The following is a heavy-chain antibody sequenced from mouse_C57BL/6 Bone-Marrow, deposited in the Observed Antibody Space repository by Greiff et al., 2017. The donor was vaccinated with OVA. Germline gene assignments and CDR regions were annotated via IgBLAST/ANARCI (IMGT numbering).Heavy chain of an antibody. Sequence: EVKLQESGPGMVKPSQSLSLTCTVTGYSITSGYDWHWIRHFPGNKLEWMGYISYSGSTNYNPSLKSRISITHDTSKNHFFLKLNSVTTEDTATYYCARDRVYYNYFDYWGQGTTLTVSS. CDR1: GYSITSGYD. D-gene: IGHD2-1*01. V-gene: IGHV3-1*01. J-gene: IGHJ2*01. CDR2: ISYSGST. CDR3: ARDRVYYNYFDY.